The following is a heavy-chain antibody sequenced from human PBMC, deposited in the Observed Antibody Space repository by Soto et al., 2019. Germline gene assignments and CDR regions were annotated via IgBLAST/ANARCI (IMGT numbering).Heavy chain of an antibody. V-gene: IGHV3-74*01. J-gene: IGHJ3*02. D-gene: IGHD6-13*01. CDR1: GFTFSSYW. CDR2: IKTDGSST. Sequence: EVQLVESGGGLVQPGGSLRLSCAASGFTFSSYWMHWVRQGPGKGLVWVSRIKTDGSSTRYADSVKGRFAISRDNAKNTLYLQMNSLRAEDTAVYYCARGGGRSWYEWDAFDIWGQGTVVTVSS. CDR3: ARGGGRSWYEWDAFDI.